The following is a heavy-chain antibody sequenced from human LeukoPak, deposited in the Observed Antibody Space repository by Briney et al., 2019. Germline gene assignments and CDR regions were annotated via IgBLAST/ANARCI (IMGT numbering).Heavy chain of an antibody. D-gene: IGHD6-13*01. CDR1: GFSFSSYP. Sequence: GGSLRLSCAASGFSFSSYPLHWVRQAPGKGPEWVAVISYDGRYEYYAESVRGRVIISRDNSKNTLYLQMSSLRAGDTAVYYCAKGTAAGTWGTIDCWGQGALVTVSS. J-gene: IGHJ4*02. CDR3: AKGTAAGTWGTIDC. CDR2: ISYDGRYE. V-gene: IGHV3-30*15.